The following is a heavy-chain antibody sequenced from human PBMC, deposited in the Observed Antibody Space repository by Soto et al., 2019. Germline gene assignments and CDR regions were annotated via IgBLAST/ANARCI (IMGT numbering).Heavy chain of an antibody. CDR3: AKGRDYGDYVGWFDP. CDR1: GFTFSGYA. Sequence: PGGSLRLSCAASGFTFSGYAMSWVRQAPGKGLEWVSFISGSGGNTFYADSVKGRFTISRDNSKNTLYLQMNSLRAEDTAVYYCAKGRDYGDYVGWFDPWGQGTLVTVSS. CDR2: ISGSGGNT. V-gene: IGHV3-23*01. D-gene: IGHD4-17*01. J-gene: IGHJ5*02.